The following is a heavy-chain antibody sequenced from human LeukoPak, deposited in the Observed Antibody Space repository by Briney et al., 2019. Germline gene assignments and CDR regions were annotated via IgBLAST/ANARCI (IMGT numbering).Heavy chain of an antibody. CDR3: AKGRSYGSGSPFDY. CDR1: GFTFSSYR. V-gene: IGHV3-48*01. Sequence: GGSPRLSCAGSGFTFSSYRMNWVRQAPGKGLEWVSYISSSSRTIYYADSVKGRFTISRDNSKNTLYLQINSLRAEDTAVYYCAKGRSYGSGSPFDYWGQGTLVTVSS. J-gene: IGHJ4*02. CDR2: ISSSSRTI. D-gene: IGHD3-10*01.